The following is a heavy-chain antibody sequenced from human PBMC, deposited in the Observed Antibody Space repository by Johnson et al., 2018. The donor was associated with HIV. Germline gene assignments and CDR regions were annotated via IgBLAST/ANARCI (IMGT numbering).Heavy chain of an antibody. CDR3: AKVHVGAKGPVAFDI. CDR1: GFTFSSYD. J-gene: IGHJ3*02. Sequence: VQLVESGGGVVQPGGSLRLSCAASGFTFSSYDMHWVRQATGKGLEWVSAIGTAGDTYYPGSVKGRFTISRENAKNSLYLQRNSLRAEHTALYYCAKVHVGAKGPVAFDIWGQGTMVTVSS. CDR2: IGTAGDT. D-gene: IGHD1-26*01. V-gene: IGHV3-13*01.